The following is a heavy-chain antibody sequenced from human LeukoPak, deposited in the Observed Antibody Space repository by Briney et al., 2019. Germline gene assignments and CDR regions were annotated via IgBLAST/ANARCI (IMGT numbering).Heavy chain of an antibody. D-gene: IGHD6-19*01. J-gene: IGHJ3*02. CDR3: ARIAVAADAFDI. CDR2: ISAYNGNT. V-gene: IGHV1-18*01. Sequence: ASVKVSCKASGYTFTSYGISWVRQAPGQGLEWMGWISAYNGNTNYAQKLQGRVTMTTDTSTSTAYMELRSLRPDDTAVYYCARIAVAADAFDIWGQGTMVTVSS. CDR1: GYTFTSYG.